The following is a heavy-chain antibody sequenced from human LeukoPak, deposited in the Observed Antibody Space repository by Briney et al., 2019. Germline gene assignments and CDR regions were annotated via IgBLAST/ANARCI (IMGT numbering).Heavy chain of an antibody. Sequence: ETLSLTCTVSGYSISSGYYWGWIRQPPGKGLEWVSAISGSGGSTYYADSVKGRFTISRDNSKNTLYLQMNSLRAEDTAVYYCAKVACSSTSCYYYYGMDVWGQGTTVTVSS. V-gene: IGHV3-23*01. J-gene: IGHJ6*02. CDR3: AKVACSSTSCYYYYGMDV. D-gene: IGHD2-2*01. CDR1: GYSISSGYY. CDR2: ISGSGGST.